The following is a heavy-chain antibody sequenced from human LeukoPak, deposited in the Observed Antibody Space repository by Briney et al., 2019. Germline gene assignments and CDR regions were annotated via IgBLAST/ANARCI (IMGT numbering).Heavy chain of an antibody. CDR1: GFIFSSYG. J-gene: IGHJ5*02. Sequence: GRSLRLSCAASGFIFSSYGMHWVRQAPGKGLEWVAVIWYDGSNKYYADSVKGRFTISRDNSKNTLYLQMNSLRAEDTAVYYCARGIVGATRLRWFDPWGQGTLVTVSS. D-gene: IGHD1-26*01. CDR2: IWYDGSNK. V-gene: IGHV3-33*08. CDR3: ARGIVGATRLRWFDP.